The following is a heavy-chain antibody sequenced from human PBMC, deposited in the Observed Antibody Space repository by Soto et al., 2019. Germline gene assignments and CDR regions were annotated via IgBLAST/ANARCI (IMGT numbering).Heavy chain of an antibody. J-gene: IGHJ4*02. Sequence: GGSLRLSCAASGFTFSSYSMNWVRQAPGKGLEWVSSISSSSSYIYYADSVKGRFTISRDNAKNSLYLQMNSLRAEDTAVYYCAREYSSSWYSNPTHSDYWGQGTLVTVSS. CDR2: ISSSSSYI. V-gene: IGHV3-21*01. CDR3: AREYSSSWYSNPTHSDY. CDR1: GFTFSSYS. D-gene: IGHD6-13*01.